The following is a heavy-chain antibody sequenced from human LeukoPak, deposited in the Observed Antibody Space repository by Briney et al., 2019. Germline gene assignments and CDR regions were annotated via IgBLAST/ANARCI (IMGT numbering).Heavy chain of an antibody. J-gene: IGHJ4*02. CDR3: AKAGSIRFDY. CDR1: GFTFSSYG. V-gene: IGHV3-30*02. CDR2: IRYDGSNK. Sequence: PGGSLRLSCAASGFTFSSYGMHWVRQAPGKGLEWVAFIRYDGSNKYYADSVKGRFTISRDNSKNTLFLQMNSLRAEDTAVYYCAKAGSIRFDYWGQGTLVTVSS. D-gene: IGHD1-26*01.